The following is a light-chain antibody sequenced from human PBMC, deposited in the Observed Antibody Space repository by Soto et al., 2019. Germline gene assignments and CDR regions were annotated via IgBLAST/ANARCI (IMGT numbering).Light chain of an antibody. J-gene: IGKJ1*01. Sequence: DIQITQSPSTLSGSVGGRVTITFRASQTISSWLAWYQQKPGKAPKLLIYKASTLKSGVPSRFSGSGSGTEFTLTISSLQPDDFATYYCQNYNSYSEEFGQGNTVDIK. CDR3: QNYNSYSEE. V-gene: IGKV1-5*03. CDR2: KAS. CDR1: QTISSW.